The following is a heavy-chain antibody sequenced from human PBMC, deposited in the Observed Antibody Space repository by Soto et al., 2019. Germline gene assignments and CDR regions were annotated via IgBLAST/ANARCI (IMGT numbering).Heavy chain of an antibody. V-gene: IGHV4-39*01. Sequence: SETLSLTCTVSGGSISSSSYYWGWIRQPPGKGLEWIGSIYYSGSTYYNPSLKSRVTISVDTFKNQFSLKLSSVTAADTAVYYCARPLAGTAGDAFDIWGQGTMVTVSS. D-gene: IGHD6-19*01. CDR1: GGSISSSSYY. CDR2: IYYSGST. J-gene: IGHJ3*02. CDR3: ARPLAGTAGDAFDI.